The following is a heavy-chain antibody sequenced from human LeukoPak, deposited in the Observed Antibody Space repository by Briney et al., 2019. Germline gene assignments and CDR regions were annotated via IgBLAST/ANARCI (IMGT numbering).Heavy chain of an antibody. V-gene: IGHV1-69*05. CDR3: ARLKYCTNGVCYAGFDY. D-gene: IGHD2-8*01. CDR2: IIPIFGTA. Sequence: SVKVSCKASGGTFSSYAISWVRQAPGQGLEWMGGIIPIFGTANYAQKFQGRVTITRDTSADTVYMELSSLRSEDTAVYYCARLKYCTNGVCYAGFDYWGQGTLVTVSS. CDR1: GGTFSSYA. J-gene: IGHJ4*02.